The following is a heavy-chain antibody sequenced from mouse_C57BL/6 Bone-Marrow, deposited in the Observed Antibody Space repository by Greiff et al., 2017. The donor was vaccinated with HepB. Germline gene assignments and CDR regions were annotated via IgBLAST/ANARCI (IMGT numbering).Heavy chain of an antibody. Sequence: EVKLVESGGGLVKPGGSLKLSCAASGFTFSSYAMSWVRQTPEKRLEWVATISDGGSYTYYPDNVKGRFTISRDNAKNNLYLQMSHLKSEDTAMYYCAGEGGSVFDYWGRGTTLTVSS. J-gene: IGHJ2*01. CDR1: GFTFSSYA. CDR2: ISDGGSYT. V-gene: IGHV5-4*01. CDR3: AGEGGSVFDY. D-gene: IGHD1-1*01.